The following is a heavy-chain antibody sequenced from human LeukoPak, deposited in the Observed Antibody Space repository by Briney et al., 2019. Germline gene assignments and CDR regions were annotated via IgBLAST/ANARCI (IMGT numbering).Heavy chain of an antibody. D-gene: IGHD3-9*01. CDR2: VYYGGST. CDR3: ARYHQGFDDY. Sequence: SETLSLTCTVSGDSISSSSYYWGWIRQPPGKGLEWIGTVYYGGSTYYNPSLKSRVTVSIDASKNQFSLKLNSVTAADTAIYYCARYHQGFDDYWGQGTLVTVSS. J-gene: IGHJ4*02. CDR1: GDSISSSSYY. V-gene: IGHV4-39*07.